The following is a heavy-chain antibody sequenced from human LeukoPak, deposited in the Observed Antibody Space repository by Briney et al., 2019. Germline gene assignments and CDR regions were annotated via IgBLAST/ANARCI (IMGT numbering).Heavy chain of an antibody. CDR3: ARARAGATTPYYSYYMDV. CDR1: ADSMSSHY. CDR2: IYTGIT. V-gene: IGHV4-59*11. Sequence: PSETLSLTCTVSADSMSSHYWTWIRQPPGKGLEWIGYIYTGITNYNPSLKSRVTISVDTSKYQFSLSLNSVTAAGTAVYYCARARAGATTPYYSYYMDVWGKGTTVTVSS. D-gene: IGHD1-26*01. J-gene: IGHJ6*03.